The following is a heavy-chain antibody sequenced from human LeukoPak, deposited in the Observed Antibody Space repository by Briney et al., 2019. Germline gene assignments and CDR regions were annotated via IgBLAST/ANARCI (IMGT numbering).Heavy chain of an antibody. CDR1: GYTLTNYA. V-gene: IGHV7-4-1*02. CDR2: INTNTGNP. Sequence: ASVKVSYKASGYTLTNYALNWVRQAPGQGLEWMGWINTNTGNPTYAQGFTGRFVFSLDTSVNTAYLQISSLKAEDTAIYYCARVQGYCSTTSCYPHYRGQGTLVTVSS. CDR3: ARVQGYCSTTSCYPHY. D-gene: IGHD2-2*01. J-gene: IGHJ4*02.